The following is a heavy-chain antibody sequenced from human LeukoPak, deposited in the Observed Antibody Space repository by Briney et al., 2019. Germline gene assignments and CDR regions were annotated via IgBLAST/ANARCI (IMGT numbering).Heavy chain of an antibody. CDR1: GFTFSSYS. CDR2: ISSSSSTI. CDR3: ARERIVGAEDYFDY. V-gene: IGHV3-48*01. Sequence: GGSLRLSCAASGFTFSSYSMNWVRQTPGKGLEWVSYISSSSSTIYYADSVKGRFTISRDNAKNSLYLQMNSLRAEDTAVYYCARERIVGAEDYFDYRGQGALVTVSS. D-gene: IGHD1-26*01. J-gene: IGHJ4*02.